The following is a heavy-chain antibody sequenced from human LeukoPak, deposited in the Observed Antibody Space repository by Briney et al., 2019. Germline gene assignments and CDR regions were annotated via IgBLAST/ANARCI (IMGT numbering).Heavy chain of an antibody. D-gene: IGHD2-2*03. CDR2: ISGSGSST. Sequence: SGGSLRLSCAASGFTFSNYAMSWVRQAPGKGLEWVSSISGSGSSTSYADSVKGRFTVSRDKSKNTLYLQMNSLRAEDAAIYYCAKGGYCSGTSSRKRFDYWGQGTLVTVSS. CDR3: AKGGYCSGTSSRKRFDY. V-gene: IGHV3-23*01. J-gene: IGHJ4*02. CDR1: GFTFSNYA.